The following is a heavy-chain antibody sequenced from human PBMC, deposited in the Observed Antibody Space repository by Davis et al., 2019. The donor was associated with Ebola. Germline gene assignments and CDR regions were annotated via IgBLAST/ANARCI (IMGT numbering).Heavy chain of an antibody. D-gene: IGHD2-8*01. V-gene: IGHV3-15*01. CDR3: TTAQDIVLMVYDQSTYFDY. CDR1: GFTFSNAW. J-gene: IGHJ4*02. Sequence: PGGSLRLSCAASGFTFSNAWMSWVRQAPGKGLEWVGRIKSKTDGGTTDYAAPVKGRFTISRDDSKNTLYLQMNSLKTEDTAVYYCTTAQDIVLMVYDQSTYFDYWGQGTLVTVSS. CDR2: IKSKTDGGTT.